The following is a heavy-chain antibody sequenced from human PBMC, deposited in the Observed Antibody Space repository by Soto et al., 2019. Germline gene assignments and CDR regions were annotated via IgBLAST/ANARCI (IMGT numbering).Heavy chain of an antibody. CDR3: ARGSSGYSRTVAYYHYTMDV. D-gene: IGHD3-22*01. CDR2: VSPGGST. V-gene: IGHV4-34*01. Sequence: QVHLQQWGAGLLKPSETLSLTCAVHGGSFSGYQWIWIRQPPGKGLEWIGEVSPGGSTIDSPSLGGRVTISLDTPKTQFSLYLTSVTAADTAVYYCARGSSGYSRTVAYYHYTMDVWGKGTTVTVSS. J-gene: IGHJ6*03. CDR1: GGSFSGYQ.